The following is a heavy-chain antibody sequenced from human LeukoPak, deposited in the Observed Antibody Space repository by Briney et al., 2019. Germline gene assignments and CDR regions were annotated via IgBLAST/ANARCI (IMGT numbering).Heavy chain of an antibody. D-gene: IGHD4-23*01. J-gene: IGHJ3*02. CDR1: GYTFTSYY. CDR3: ARDPRHYGGNSDAFDI. V-gene: IGHV1-46*01. CDR2: INPSGGST. Sequence: GASVKVSCKASGYTFTSYYMHWVRQAPGQGLEWMGIINPSGGSTSYAQKFQGRVTMTRDMSTSTVYMELSSLRSEDTAVYYCARDPRHYGGNSDAFDIWRQGTMVTVSS.